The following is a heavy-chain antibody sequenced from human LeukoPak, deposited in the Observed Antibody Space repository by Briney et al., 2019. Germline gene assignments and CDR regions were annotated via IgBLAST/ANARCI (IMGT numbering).Heavy chain of an antibody. D-gene: IGHD3-22*01. CDR2: IIPIFGTA. Sequence: ASVKVSCKASGGTFSSYAISWVRQAPGQGLEWMGEIIPIFGTANYAQKFQGRVTITADESASTAYMELSSLRSEDTAVYYCASGQYYDSSGYGEFDYWGQGTLVTVSS. CDR3: ASGQYYDSSGYGEFDY. J-gene: IGHJ4*02. CDR1: GGTFSSYA. V-gene: IGHV1-69*13.